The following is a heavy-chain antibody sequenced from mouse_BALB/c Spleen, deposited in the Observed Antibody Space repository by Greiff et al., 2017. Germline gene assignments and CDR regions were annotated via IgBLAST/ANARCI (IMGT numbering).Heavy chain of an antibody. D-gene: IGHD2-1*01. V-gene: IGHV7-3*02. CDR2: IRNKANGYTT. CDR1: GFTFTDYY. CDR3: ARDRGGNYVLLDY. Sequence: EVLLVESGGGLVQPGGSLRLSCATSGFTFTDYYMSWVRQPPGKALEWLGFIRNKANGYTTEYSASVKGRFTISRDNSQSILYLQMNTLRAEDSATYYCARDRGGNYVLLDYWGQGATLTVSS. J-gene: IGHJ2*01.